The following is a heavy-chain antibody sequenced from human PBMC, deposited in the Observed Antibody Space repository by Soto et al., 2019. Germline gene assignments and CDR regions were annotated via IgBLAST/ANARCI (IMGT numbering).Heavy chain of an antibody. V-gene: IGHV3-21*01. CDR1: GFTFSSYS. J-gene: IGHJ6*03. CDR3: AREGGVAEAGPHYYYYYMDF. CDR2: ISSSSSYI. D-gene: IGHD6-13*01. Sequence: GGSLRLSCAASGFTFSSYSMNWVSKAPGKGLEWVSPISSSSSYIYYADSVKGRFTISRDNAKNSLYLQMNSLRAEDTAVYYCAREGGVAEAGPHYYYYYMDFWGKGTTVPVSS.